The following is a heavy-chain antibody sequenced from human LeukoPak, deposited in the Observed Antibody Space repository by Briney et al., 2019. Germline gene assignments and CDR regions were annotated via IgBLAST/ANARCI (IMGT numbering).Heavy chain of an antibody. CDR1: GGSFSGYY. CDR2: INHSGST. CDR3: ARSAYYDFWSSSADWFDP. J-gene: IGHJ5*02. D-gene: IGHD3-3*01. V-gene: IGHV4-34*01. Sequence: SETLSLTCAVYGGSFSGYYWSWIRQPPGKGLEWIGEINHSGSTNYNPSLKSRVTISVDTSKNQFSLKLSSVTAADTAVYYCARSAYYDFWSSSADWFDPWGQGTLVTVSS.